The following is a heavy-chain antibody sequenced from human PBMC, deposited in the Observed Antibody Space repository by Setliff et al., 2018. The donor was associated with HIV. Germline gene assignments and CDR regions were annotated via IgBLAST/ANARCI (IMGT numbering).Heavy chain of an antibody. CDR2: LISMFKIP. CDR3: ARGGWSGGGPLHYSYYYLDV. Sequence: SVKVSCKTSGGTFRSQAISWVRQAPGQGLEWMGELISMFKIPQIAQKFQGRVTITADESTSTAYMGLSSLTSEDTAVYYCARGGWSGGGPLHYSYYYLDVWGQGTAVTVSS. CDR1: GGTFRSQA. V-gene: IGHV1-69*13. J-gene: IGHJ6*02. D-gene: IGHD2-15*01.